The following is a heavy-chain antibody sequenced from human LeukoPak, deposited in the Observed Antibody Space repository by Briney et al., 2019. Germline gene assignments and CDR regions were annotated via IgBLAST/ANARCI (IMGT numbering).Heavy chain of an antibody. CDR1: GFTFSNYG. J-gene: IGHJ4*02. CDR3: AKLFGGGCISDY. V-gene: IGHV3-23*01. Sequence: PGGSLRLSCAASGFTFSNYGMSWVRQAPGKGLEWVSGISVSGDSTYYADSVKGRFAISRDNSRNMLWLQMNSLRVEDTAVYYCAKLFGGGCISDYWGQGTLVTVSS. CDR2: ISVSGDST. D-gene: IGHD6-19*01.